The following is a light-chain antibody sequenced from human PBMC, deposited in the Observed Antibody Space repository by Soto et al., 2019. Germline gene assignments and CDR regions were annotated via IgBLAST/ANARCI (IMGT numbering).Light chain of an antibody. J-gene: IGKJ5*01. CDR1: QSVSSNY. V-gene: IGKV3-20*01. CDR3: QQYGSSPIT. Sequence: MVLPQYPGTLSLSPGERGTLSCRASQSVSSNYLSWYQQKPAQAPRLLIYRTSTRPAAIQDRFSGSGSGTDFTLTISRLEPEDFAVYYCQQYGSSPITVGQGTRLEI. CDR2: RTS.